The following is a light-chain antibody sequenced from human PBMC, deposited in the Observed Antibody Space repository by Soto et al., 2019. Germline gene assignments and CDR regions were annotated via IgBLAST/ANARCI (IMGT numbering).Light chain of an antibody. CDR1: SSDVGNYNY. V-gene: IGLV2-14*01. Sequence: QSALTQPASVSGSPGQSITISCTGTSSDVGNYNYVSWYQQHPGKVPKLMISEVTKRPSGVSNRISGSKSGNTASLTISGLQSEDEADYYCSSYTTSSTWVFGGGTKVTVL. J-gene: IGLJ3*02. CDR2: EVT. CDR3: SSYTTSSTWV.